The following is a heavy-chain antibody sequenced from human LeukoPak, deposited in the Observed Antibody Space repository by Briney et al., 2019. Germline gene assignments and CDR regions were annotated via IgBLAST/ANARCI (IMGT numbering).Heavy chain of an antibody. CDR3: ARAVGYYGSGSYYRGRGYDY. CDR2: INHSGST. V-gene: IGHV4-34*01. Sequence: PSETLSLTCTVSGGSISSYYWSWIRQPPGKGLEWIGEINHSGSTNYNPSLKSQVTISVDTSKNQFSLKLSSVTAADTAVYYCARAVGYYGSGSYYRGRGYDYWGQGTLVTVSS. CDR1: GGSISSYY. D-gene: IGHD3-10*01. J-gene: IGHJ4*02.